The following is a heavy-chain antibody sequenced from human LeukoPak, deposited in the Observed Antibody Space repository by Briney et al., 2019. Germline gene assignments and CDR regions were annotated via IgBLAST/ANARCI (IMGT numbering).Heavy chain of an antibody. V-gene: IGHV3-7*01. CDR2: IKPDGSET. CDR1: GFPFKGYW. CDR3: ARDGGELWPLDE. Sequence: GGSLRLSCVASGFPFKGYWMTWVRQSPGKGLDWVANIKPDGSETNYLDSVKGRFIIYRDNARDSLFLEMSNLRVDDTAVYYCARDGGELWPLDEWGQGILVTVSS. D-gene: IGHD3-10*01. J-gene: IGHJ4*02.